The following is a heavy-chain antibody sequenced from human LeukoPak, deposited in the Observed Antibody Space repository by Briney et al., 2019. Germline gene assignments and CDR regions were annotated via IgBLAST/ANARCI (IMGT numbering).Heavy chain of an antibody. CDR3: ARGGTNLEY. V-gene: IGHV1-18*01. CDR1: GYTFRDYG. D-gene: IGHD1-1*01. Sequence: ASVKFSFKASGYTFRDYGFNWVRQAPGKGLEWMGWISAYSGNTKYAQDLQGRLTMTTDTSTTTAYMELSSLTSDDTAVYYCARGGTNLEYWGQGTLVTVSS. CDR2: ISAYSGNT. J-gene: IGHJ4*02.